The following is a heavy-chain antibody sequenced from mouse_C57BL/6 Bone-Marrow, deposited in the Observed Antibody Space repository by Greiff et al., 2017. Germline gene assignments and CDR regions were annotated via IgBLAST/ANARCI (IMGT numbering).Heavy chain of an antibody. Sequence: DVHLVESGGGLVKPGGSLKLSCAASGFTFSDYGMHWVRQAPEKGLEWVAYISSGSSTIYYADTVKGRFTISRDNAKNSLFLQMTSRRSEDTAMDYCARTDYYGSSYGFAYWGQGTLVTVSA. CDR3: ARTDYYGSSYGFAY. CDR1: GFTFSDYG. J-gene: IGHJ3*01. CDR2: ISSGSSTI. V-gene: IGHV5-17*01. D-gene: IGHD1-1*01.